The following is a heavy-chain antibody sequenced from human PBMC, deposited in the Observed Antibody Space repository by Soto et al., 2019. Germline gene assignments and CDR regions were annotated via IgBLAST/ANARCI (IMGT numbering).Heavy chain of an antibody. CDR1: GYAFTTYD. D-gene: IGHD6-19*01. CDR2: MSPSGGHT. V-gene: IGHV1-8*01. Sequence: QVQLAQSGAEVKEPGASVRVSCKASGYAFTTYDINWVRQATGQGFEWMGWMSPSGGHTDYAQKFQGRVSMTRDISITTAYRELSSLTSEDTAVYFCARGGEAGMDVWGQGTTVTVSS. CDR3: ARGGEAGMDV. J-gene: IGHJ6*02.